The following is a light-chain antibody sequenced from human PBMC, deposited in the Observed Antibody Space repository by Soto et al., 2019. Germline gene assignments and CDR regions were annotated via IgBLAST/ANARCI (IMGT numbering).Light chain of an antibody. CDR1: QTISYSY. Sequence: EIVLTQPGTLSLSPGERATLSCRASQTISYSYLAWYQQKPGQAPRLLIYGASNRATGIPDRFSGSGSGTDFTLIINRLEPDDFAMYYCQQYGNSPLTFGGGTKGDIK. J-gene: IGKJ4*01. V-gene: IGKV3-20*01. CDR3: QQYGNSPLT. CDR2: GAS.